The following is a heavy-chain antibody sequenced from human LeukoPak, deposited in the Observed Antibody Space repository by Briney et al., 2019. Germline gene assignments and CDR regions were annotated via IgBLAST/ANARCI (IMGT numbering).Heavy chain of an antibody. D-gene: IGHD6-13*01. V-gene: IGHV3-33*01. CDR1: GFTFSSYG. Sequence: PGRSLRLSCAASGFTFSSYGMDWVRQAPGKGLQWVAVIWSDGNRQYYADSVKGRFTISRDNSRNTVYLQMNCLRAEDTAVYYCARLGSSWTFDYWGQGALVTVSS. CDR2: IWSDGNRQ. J-gene: IGHJ4*02. CDR3: ARLGSSWTFDY.